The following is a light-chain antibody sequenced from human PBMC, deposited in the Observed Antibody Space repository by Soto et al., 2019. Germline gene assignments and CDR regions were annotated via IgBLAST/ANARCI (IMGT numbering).Light chain of an antibody. J-gene: IGKJ4*01. Sequence: DIQMTQSPSAMSASVVDRVTITCRASQNISNWLAWYQQKPGNAPKLLIYRASALQSGVPSRFSGSGSGTEFTLTIDSLQPDDFATFYCQQYSTYPLTFGGGTKVDIK. CDR1: QNISNW. CDR3: QQYSTYPLT. CDR2: RAS. V-gene: IGKV1-5*03.